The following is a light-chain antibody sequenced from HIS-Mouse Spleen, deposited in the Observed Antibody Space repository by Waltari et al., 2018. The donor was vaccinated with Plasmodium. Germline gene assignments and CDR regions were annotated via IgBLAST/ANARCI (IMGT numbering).Light chain of an antibody. CDR3: CSYAGSSTWV. J-gene: IGLJ3*02. Sequence: QSALTQPASVSGSPRQSSTLPCTGTSSDVGSAHFVAWYQQNPGKAPKLMIYEGSKRPSGVSNRLSGYKSGNTASLTISGLQAEDEADYYCCSYAGSSTWVFGGGTKLTVL. V-gene: IGLV2-23*01. CDR2: EGS. CDR1: SSDVGSAHF.